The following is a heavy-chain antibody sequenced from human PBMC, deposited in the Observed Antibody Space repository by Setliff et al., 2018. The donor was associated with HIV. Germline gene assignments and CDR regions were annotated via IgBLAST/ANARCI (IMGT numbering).Heavy chain of an antibody. Sequence: GGSLRLSCAASGFTFSTSCMHWVRRAPGKGLEWISSISYRSSYIYYSDSVKGRFTISRDDAENSLFLQLDSLRDEDTAVYYCARSQGIGNYHMDVWGTGTTVTVSS. V-gene: IGHV3-21*01. CDR2: ISYRSSYI. J-gene: IGHJ6*03. D-gene: IGHD2-15*01. CDR3: ARSQGIGNYHMDV. CDR1: GFTFSTSC.